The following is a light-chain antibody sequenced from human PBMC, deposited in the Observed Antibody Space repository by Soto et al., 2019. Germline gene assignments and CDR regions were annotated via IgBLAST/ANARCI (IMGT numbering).Light chain of an antibody. Sequence: EIVMTQSPATLSVSPGERVILSCRARQSISTNLAWYQYIPGQAPRLLIYAASTRATGIPARFSGSGSGTDLTLTITSLQSEDYAVYYCHQYNNWPPWTFGQGTKVDIK. V-gene: IGKV3-15*01. J-gene: IGKJ1*01. CDR2: AAS. CDR3: HQYNNWPPWT. CDR1: QSISTN.